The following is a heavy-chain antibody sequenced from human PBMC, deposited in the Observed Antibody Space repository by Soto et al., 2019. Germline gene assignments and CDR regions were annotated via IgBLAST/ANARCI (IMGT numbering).Heavy chain of an antibody. J-gene: IGHJ6*02. D-gene: IGHD3-3*01. CDR1: GYTFTSYG. V-gene: IGHV1-18*01. CDR3: ARGERLEWHYYYYYYGMDV. CDR2: ISAYNGNT. Sequence: QVQLVQSGAEVKKPVASVKVSCKASGYTFTSYGISWVRQAPGQGLEWMGWISAYNGNTNYAQKLQGRVTMTTDTSTSTAYMELRSLRSDATAVYYCARGERLEWHYYYYYYGMDVWGQGTTVTVSS.